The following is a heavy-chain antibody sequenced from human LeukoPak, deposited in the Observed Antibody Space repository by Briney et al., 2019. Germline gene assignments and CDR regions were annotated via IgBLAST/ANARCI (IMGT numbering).Heavy chain of an antibody. CDR1: GFTVNNNY. D-gene: IGHD5-18*01. J-gene: IGHJ4*02. Sequence: QPGGSLRLSCAASGFTVNNNYISWVRQAPGKGLEWVSAISGSGGSTYYADSVKGRFTISRDNSKNTLYLQMNSLRAEDTAVYYCAKGPLSVDTAMGYYFDYWGQGTLVTVSS. V-gene: IGHV3-23*01. CDR2: ISGSGGST. CDR3: AKGPLSVDTAMGYYFDY.